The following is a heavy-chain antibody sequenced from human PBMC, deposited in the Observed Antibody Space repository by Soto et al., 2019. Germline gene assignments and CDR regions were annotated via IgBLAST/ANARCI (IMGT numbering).Heavy chain of an antibody. J-gene: IGHJ4*02. V-gene: IGHV3-15*01. D-gene: IGHD6-13*01. CDR1: GFTFNAAW. Sequence: GGSLRLSCAASGFTFNAAWMSWVRQAPGKGLEWIGRIKSKTDGGTTDFAAPVKGRFSLSRDDSKNTVYLQMNSLKIEDTAVYYCTTALAAAGTNYWGQGTPVTVSS. CDR2: IKSKTDGGTT. CDR3: TTALAAAGTNY.